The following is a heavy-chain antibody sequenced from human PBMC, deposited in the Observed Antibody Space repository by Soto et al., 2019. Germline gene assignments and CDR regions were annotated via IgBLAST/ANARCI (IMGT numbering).Heavy chain of an antibody. CDR1: GGTFSSYA. V-gene: IGHV1-69*01. CDR3: ARGYYDILTGYYPRYYYYGTDV. CDR2: IIPIFGTA. D-gene: IGHD3-9*01. J-gene: IGHJ6*02. Sequence: QVQLVQSGAEVKKPGSSVKVSCKASGGTFSSYAISWVRQAPGQGLEWMGGIIPIFGTANYAQKFQGRVTITGDESTSTAYMELSSLRSEDTAVYYCARGYYDILTGYYPRYYYYGTDVWGQGTTVTVSS.